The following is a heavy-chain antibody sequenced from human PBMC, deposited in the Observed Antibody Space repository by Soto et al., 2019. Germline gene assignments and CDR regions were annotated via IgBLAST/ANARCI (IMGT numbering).Heavy chain of an antibody. V-gene: IGHV1-18*01. D-gene: IGHD5-12*01. Sequence: QVHLVQSGVEVKTPGASVKVSCQASGYTFFTYDISWVRQAPGQGLELMGWISTYSGDTKYAQKFQGRVTMNTDTSTTTASLELRSLRSDDTAVYYCARHHGPTTSENWFDPWGQGTLVTVSS. CDR3: ARHHGPTTSENWFDP. J-gene: IGHJ5*02. CDR2: ISTYSGDT. CDR1: GYTFFTYD.